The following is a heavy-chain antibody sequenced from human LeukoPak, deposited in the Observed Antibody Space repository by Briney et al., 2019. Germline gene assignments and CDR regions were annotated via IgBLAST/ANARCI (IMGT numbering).Heavy chain of an antibody. D-gene: IGHD5-18*01. CDR3: AKGGYSYGSKFDY. J-gene: IGHJ4*02. V-gene: IGHV3-23*01. CDR2: ISGSGGST. Sequence: PGGTLGLSCAASGFTFSSYGMSWVRQAPGKGLEWVSAISGSGGSTYYADSVKGRFTISRDNSKNTLYLQMNSLRAEDTAVYYCAKGGYSYGSKFDYWGQGTLVTVSS. CDR1: GFTFSSYG.